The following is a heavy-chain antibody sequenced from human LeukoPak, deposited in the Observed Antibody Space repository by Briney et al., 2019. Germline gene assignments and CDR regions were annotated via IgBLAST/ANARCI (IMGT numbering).Heavy chain of an antibody. V-gene: IGHV3-30*02. J-gene: IGHJ4*02. Sequence: GGSLRLSCAASGFTFSGSGMHWVRQAPGKGLEWVAFIRYHGSDKYYADSVKGRFTSSRDNSKNTLYLQMNSLRPEDTSVYFCARSPTSWYFDYWGQGTLVTVSS. CDR2: IRYHGSDK. D-gene: IGHD2-2*01. CDR3: ARSPTSWYFDY. CDR1: GFTFSGSG.